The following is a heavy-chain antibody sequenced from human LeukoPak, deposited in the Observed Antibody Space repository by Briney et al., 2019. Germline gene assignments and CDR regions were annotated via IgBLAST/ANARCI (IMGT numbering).Heavy chain of an antibody. J-gene: IGHJ4*02. CDR3: AKDRMAAAGRQDIWNY. Sequence: GGSLRLSCVASGFTFSSYAMTWVRQAPGKGLGWVSGISGSGDRTYYADSVKGRFTTSRDNSKNTLYLEMNGLTAEDSAVYYCAKDRMAAAGRQDIWNYWGQGTLVTVSS. CDR1: GFTFSSYA. V-gene: IGHV3-23*01. CDR2: ISGSGDRT. D-gene: IGHD6-25*01.